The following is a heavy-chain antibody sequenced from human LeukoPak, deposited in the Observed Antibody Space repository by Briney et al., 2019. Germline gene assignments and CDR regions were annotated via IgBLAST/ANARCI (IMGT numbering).Heavy chain of an antibody. CDR2: INPSGGST. D-gene: IGHD3-22*01. J-gene: IGHJ5*02. V-gene: IGHV1-46*01. CDR3: AREGYYDSSGYIRGWFDP. CDR1: GYTFTSYD. Sequence: GASVKVSCKASGYTFTSYDINWVRQATGQGLEWMGIINPSGGSTSYAQKFQGRVTMTRDTSTSTVYMELSSLRSEDTAVYYCAREGYYDSSGYIRGWFDPWGQGTLVTVSS.